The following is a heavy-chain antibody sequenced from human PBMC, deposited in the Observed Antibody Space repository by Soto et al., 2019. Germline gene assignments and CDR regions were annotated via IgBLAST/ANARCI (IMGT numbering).Heavy chain of an antibody. CDR3: ARDSRHLYSSGSGGWFDP. CDR1: GFTFSSYA. CDR2: ISYDGSNK. J-gene: IGHJ5*02. V-gene: IGHV3-30-3*01. Sequence: PGGSLRLSCAASGFTFSSYAMHWVRQAPCKGLEWVAVISYDGSNKYYADSVKGRFTISRDNSKNTLYLQMNSLRAEDTAVYYCARDSRHLYSSGSGGWFDPWGQGTLVTVCS. D-gene: IGHD6-19*01.